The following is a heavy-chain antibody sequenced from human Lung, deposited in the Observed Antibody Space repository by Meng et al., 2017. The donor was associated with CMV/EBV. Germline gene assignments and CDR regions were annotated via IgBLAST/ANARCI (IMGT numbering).Heavy chain of an antibody. J-gene: IGHJ6*02. Sequence: GESXKISCTASGFSFGDYAMSWVRQAPGKGLEWVGFIRSKVYGGTIEYAASVKGRFIISRDDSKSIAYLEMNSPKTEDTAVYYCGVTTYYYYGMDVWGQGTTVTVSS. D-gene: IGHD3-3*01. CDR2: IRSKVYGGTI. V-gene: IGHV3-49*04. CDR1: GFSFGDYA. CDR3: GVTTYYYYGMDV.